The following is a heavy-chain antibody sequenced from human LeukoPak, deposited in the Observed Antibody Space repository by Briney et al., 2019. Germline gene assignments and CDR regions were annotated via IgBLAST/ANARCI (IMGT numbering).Heavy chain of an antibody. Sequence: PGRSLRLSCAASGFTFSSYGMHWVRQAPGKGLEWVSAISGSGGSTYNADSVKGRFTISRDNSKDTLYLQMNSLRAEDTALYYCAKDRYYGSGTYYAYYYYGMDVWGQGTTVTVSS. J-gene: IGHJ6*01. CDR3: AKDRYYGSGTYYAYYYYGMDV. V-gene: IGHV3-23*01. CDR2: ISGSGGST. CDR1: GFTFSSYG. D-gene: IGHD3-10*01.